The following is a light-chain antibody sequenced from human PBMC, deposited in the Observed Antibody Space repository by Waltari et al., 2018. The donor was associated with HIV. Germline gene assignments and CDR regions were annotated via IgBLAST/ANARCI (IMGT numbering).Light chain of an antibody. Sequence: QSVLTQPPSVSAAPGQTVTISCAGNTSTIGTNYVSWYQHLPGTAPKLLIYENNKRFSGIPERFSGSKSYTSATLGITGLQSGDEADYYCETWDTSLSVYVFGTGTWVTVL. J-gene: IGLJ1*01. CDR3: ETWDTSLSVYV. CDR2: ENN. V-gene: IGLV1-51*02. CDR1: TSTIGTNY.